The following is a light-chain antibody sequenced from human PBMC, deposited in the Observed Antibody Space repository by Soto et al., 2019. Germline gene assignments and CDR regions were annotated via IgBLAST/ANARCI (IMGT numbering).Light chain of an antibody. CDR1: SSDVGGSNF. Sequence: QSALIQPPSVSGSPGQSVTISCTGTSSDVGGSNFVSWYQQHPGKPPKLIIYDVANRPSGVSNRFSGSKSGSTASLIISRLQTEDEADYYCVSYTSSTTYVFGTGTKLTVL. CDR3: VSYTSSTTYV. V-gene: IGLV2-14*03. J-gene: IGLJ1*01. CDR2: DVA.